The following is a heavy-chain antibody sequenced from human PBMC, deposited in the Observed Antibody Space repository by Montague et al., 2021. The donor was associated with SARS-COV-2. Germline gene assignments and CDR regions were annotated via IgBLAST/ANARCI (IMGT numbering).Heavy chain of an antibody. CDR3: ARGGSSSFGVY. CDR1: GGSFSGYL. Sequence: DTLSLTCAVHGGSFSGYLWSWIRQPPGKGLEWIGQINHSGNTNYNPSLMSRVTISVDMSKSQFSLKLSSVTAADTAVYYCARGGSSSFGVYWGQGTLVTVSS. D-gene: IGHD6-6*01. CDR2: INHSGNT. V-gene: IGHV4-34*01. J-gene: IGHJ4*02.